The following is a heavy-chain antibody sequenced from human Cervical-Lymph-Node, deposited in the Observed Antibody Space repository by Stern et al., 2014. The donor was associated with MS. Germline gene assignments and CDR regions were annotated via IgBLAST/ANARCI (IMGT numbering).Heavy chain of an antibody. CDR3: ARDYGDYAFDY. J-gene: IGHJ4*02. CDR1: GYSFTANW. D-gene: IGHD4-17*01. CDR2: IYPGNSDT. Sequence: EVQLVQSGAEVKKPGESLKISCKGSGYSFTANWIAWVRQIPGKGLEWMGIIYPGNSDTEYSPSFQGQVTISAGKSISAAYLQWSSLKASDTAMYYCARDYGDYAFDYWGQGTLVTVSS. V-gene: IGHV5-51*01.